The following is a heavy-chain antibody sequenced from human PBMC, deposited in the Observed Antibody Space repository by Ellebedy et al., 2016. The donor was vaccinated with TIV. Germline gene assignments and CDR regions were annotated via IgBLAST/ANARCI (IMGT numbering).Heavy chain of an antibody. V-gene: IGHV1-2*04. Sequence: ASVKVSCXASGYTFTGYYMHWVRQAPGQGLEWMGWINPNSGGTNYAQKFQGWVTMTRDTSISTAYMELRSLRSDDTAVYYCARGPHLDWFDPWGQGTLVTVSS. D-gene: IGHD3-3*01. CDR2: INPNSGGT. CDR1: GYTFTGYY. J-gene: IGHJ5*02. CDR3: ARGPHLDWFDP.